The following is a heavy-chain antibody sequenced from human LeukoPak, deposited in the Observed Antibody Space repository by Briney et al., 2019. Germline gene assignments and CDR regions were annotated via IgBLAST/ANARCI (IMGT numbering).Heavy chain of an antibody. CDR3: ARVRGYSYGELDY. V-gene: IGHV4-31*03. D-gene: IGHD5-18*01. Sequence: SETLPLTCTVSGGSISSGGYYWSWIRQHPGKGLEWIGHISYSGSTYYNPSLNGRVTISVGTPKSQFSLKLSSVTDADTAVYYCARVRGYSYGELDYWGQGTLVTVSS. CDR2: ISYSGST. CDR1: GGSISSGGYY. J-gene: IGHJ4*02.